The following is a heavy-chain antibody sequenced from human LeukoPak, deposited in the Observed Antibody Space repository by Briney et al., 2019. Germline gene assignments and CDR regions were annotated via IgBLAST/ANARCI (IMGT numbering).Heavy chain of an antibody. V-gene: IGHV3-23*01. CDR3: TRVVVPVAMWVPDAFDI. CDR2: ISGSGGST. Sequence: AGTLRLSCAGSGFTISSIAMGWLRPAQGQGLEWWSTISGSGGSTSYADSVRGRFTISRANAKNTLYLQMNSLRAEDTAVYYCTRVVVPVAMWVPDAFDIGGQGTTVTASS. CDR1: GFTISSIA. D-gene: IGHD2-2*01. J-gene: IGHJ3*02.